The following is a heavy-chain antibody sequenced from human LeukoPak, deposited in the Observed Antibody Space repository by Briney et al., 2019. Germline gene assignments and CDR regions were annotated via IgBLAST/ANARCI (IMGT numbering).Heavy chain of an antibody. CDR1: GGSIGSYY. Sequence: SETLSLTCTVSGGSIGSYYWSWIRQPAGKGLEWIGRIYTSGSTNYNPSLKSRVTMSVDTSKNQLSLKLTSVTAADTAVYYCARATLSSGWYTVGLGLWGQGTMVTVSS. D-gene: IGHD6-19*01. J-gene: IGHJ3*01. V-gene: IGHV4-4*07. CDR3: ARATLSSGWYTVGLGL. CDR2: IYTSGST.